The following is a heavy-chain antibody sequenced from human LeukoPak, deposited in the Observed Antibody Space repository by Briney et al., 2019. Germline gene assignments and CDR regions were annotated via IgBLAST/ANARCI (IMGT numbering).Heavy chain of an antibody. V-gene: IGHV3-30-3*01. Sequence: GGSLRLSCVASGFTFSSYAMHWVRQAPGKGLEWLAVISYDGSNKYYADSVKGRFTISRDNCKNTLYLQMNSLRAEDTAVYYCARGTLEHCSGASCYPLDSWGQGTLVTVSS. CDR1: GFTFSSYA. CDR2: ISYDGSNK. D-gene: IGHD2-15*01. CDR3: ARGTLEHCSGASCYPLDS. J-gene: IGHJ5*01.